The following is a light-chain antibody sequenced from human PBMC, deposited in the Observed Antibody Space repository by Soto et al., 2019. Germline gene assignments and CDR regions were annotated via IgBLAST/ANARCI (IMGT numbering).Light chain of an antibody. J-gene: IGLJ3*02. CDR1: RSDVGGYHY. CDR3: FSYSDISPRV. V-gene: IGLV2-14*01. Sequence: QSALTQPASVSGSPGQSITISCTGTRSDVGGYHYVSWYHQHPGKAPKLLIYEVNHRPSGVSIRFSGSKSGNTASLTISGLQAEDEADYYRFSYSDISPRVFGGGTKLTVL. CDR2: EVN.